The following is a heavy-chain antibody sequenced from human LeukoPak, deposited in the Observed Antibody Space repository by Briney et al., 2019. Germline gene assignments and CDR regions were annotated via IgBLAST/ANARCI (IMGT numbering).Heavy chain of an antibody. CDR3: ARDSPTYCSGGSCYFNWFDP. CDR1: GYTFTGYY. V-gene: IGHV1-2*02. J-gene: IGHJ5*02. D-gene: IGHD2-15*01. Sequence: GASVKVSCKASGYTFTGYYMHWVRQAPGQGLEWMGWINPNSGGTNYAQKFQGRVTMTRDTSISTAYMGLSRLRSDDTAVYYCARDSPTYCSGGSCYFNWFDPWGQGTLVTVSS. CDR2: INPNSGGT.